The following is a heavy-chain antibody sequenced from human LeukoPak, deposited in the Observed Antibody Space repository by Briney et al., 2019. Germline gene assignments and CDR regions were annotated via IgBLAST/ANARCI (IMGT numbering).Heavy chain of an antibody. Sequence: GASVKVSCETSGYTFTGYYMHWVRQAPGQGLEWMGWINPNSGGTNYAQKFQGRVTMTRDTSISTAYMELSRLRSDDTAVYYCARVIVGSSSSDIDYWGQGTLVTVSS. D-gene: IGHD6-6*01. J-gene: IGHJ4*02. CDR1: GYTFTGYY. CDR3: ARVIVGSSSSDIDY. V-gene: IGHV1-2*02. CDR2: INPNSGGT.